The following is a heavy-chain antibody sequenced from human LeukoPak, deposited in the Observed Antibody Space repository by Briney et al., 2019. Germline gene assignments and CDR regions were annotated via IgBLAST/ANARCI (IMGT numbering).Heavy chain of an antibody. CDR1: GLTFSSYS. CDR2: ISGSSSDK. J-gene: IGHJ4*02. D-gene: IGHD6-19*01. CDR3: ARDASRYSSGDSNFFDY. Sequence: EGSLRLPCAPSGLTFSSYSVNCVRDAPRKGLEWVSSISGSSSDKNYADAVKGRLTISRDTAKNSLYLQMISLRAEDTAVYYCARDASRYSSGDSNFFDYWGRGTLVTVAS. V-gene: IGHV3-21*01.